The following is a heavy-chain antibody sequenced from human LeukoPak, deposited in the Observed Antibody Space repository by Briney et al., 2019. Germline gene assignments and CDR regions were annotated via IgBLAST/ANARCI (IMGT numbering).Heavy chain of an antibody. V-gene: IGHV4-61*10. Sequence: SSETLSLTCTVSGGSISSGSYYWSWIRQPAGKGLEWIGYIYYSGSTNYNPSLKSRVTISVDTSKNQFSLKLSSVTAADTAVYYCARGVGDYAPNSFDYWGQGTLVTVSS. D-gene: IGHD4-17*01. CDR2: IYYSGST. CDR3: ARGVGDYAPNSFDY. J-gene: IGHJ4*02. CDR1: GGSISSGSYY.